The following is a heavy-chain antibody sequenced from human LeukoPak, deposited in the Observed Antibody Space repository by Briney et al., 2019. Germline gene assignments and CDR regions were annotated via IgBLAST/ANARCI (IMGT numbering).Heavy chain of an antibody. CDR3: ARGVGSVDTTLVNALDI. CDR2: MNPNSGNT. J-gene: IGHJ3*02. CDR1: GFTFTSSA. V-gene: IGHV1-8*03. D-gene: IGHD5-18*01. Sequence: ASVKVSCKASGFTFTSSAMQWVRQARGQRLEWMGWMNPNSGNTGYAQKFQGRVTITRNTSITTAYMELSSLRSEDTAVYFCARGVGSVDTTLVNALDIWGQGTMVTVSS.